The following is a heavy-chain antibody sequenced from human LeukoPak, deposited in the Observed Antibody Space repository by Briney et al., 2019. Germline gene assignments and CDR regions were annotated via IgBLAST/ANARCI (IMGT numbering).Heavy chain of an antibody. J-gene: IGHJ4*02. CDR1: GFTFSNYA. CDR2: ISSSSSYI. V-gene: IGHV3-21*01. CDR3: AREQDYSNHFDY. D-gene: IGHD4-11*01. Sequence: PGGSLRLSCAASGFTFSNYAMSWVRQAPGKGLEWVSSISSSSSYIYYADSVKGRFTISRDNAKNSLYLQMNSLRAEDTAVYYCAREQDYSNHFDYWGQGTLVTVSS.